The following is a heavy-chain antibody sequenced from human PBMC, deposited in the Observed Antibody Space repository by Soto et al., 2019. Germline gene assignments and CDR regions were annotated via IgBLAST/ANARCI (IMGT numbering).Heavy chain of an antibody. CDR1: GGSISSSSYY. D-gene: IGHD2-2*02. Sequence: PSETLSLTCTFSGGSISSSSYYWGWIRQPPGKGLEWIGSIYYSGSTYYNPSLKSRVTISVDTSKNQFSLKLSSVTAADTAVYYCAGHCSSTSCYTGFDYWGQGTLVTVSS. CDR3: AGHCSSTSCYTGFDY. V-gene: IGHV4-39*01. J-gene: IGHJ4*02. CDR2: IYYSGST.